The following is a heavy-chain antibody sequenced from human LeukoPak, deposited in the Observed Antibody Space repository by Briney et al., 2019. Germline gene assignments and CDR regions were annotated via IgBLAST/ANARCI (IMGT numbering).Heavy chain of an antibody. CDR2: IIPIFGTA. CDR1: GGTFSSYA. Sequence: ASVKVSCKASGGTFSSYAISWVRQAPGQGLEWMGGIIPIFGTANYAQKFQGRVTITADESTSTAYMELSSLRSEDTAVYYCARRTGGYYYYYMDVWGKGTTVTVSS. J-gene: IGHJ6*03. CDR3: ARRTGGYYYYYMDV. V-gene: IGHV1-69*13. D-gene: IGHD2-15*01.